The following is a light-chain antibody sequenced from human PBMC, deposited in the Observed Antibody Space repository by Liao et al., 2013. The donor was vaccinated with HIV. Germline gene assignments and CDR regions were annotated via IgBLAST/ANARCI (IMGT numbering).Light chain of an antibody. CDR1: KLGDKY. Sequence: SYELTQPPSVSVSPGQTASITCSGDKLGDKYACWYQQKPGQSPVLVIFQDTKRPSGIPERFSSSNSGNTATLTISGTQAMDEADYYCQAWDSSRVVFGGGTKLTVL. CDR2: QDT. V-gene: IGLV3-1*01. CDR3: QAWDSSRVV. J-gene: IGLJ2*01.